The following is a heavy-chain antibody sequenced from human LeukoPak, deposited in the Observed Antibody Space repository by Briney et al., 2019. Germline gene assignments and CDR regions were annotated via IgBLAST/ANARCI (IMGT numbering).Heavy chain of an antibody. Sequence: GGSLRLSCAASGFTFSDYYMSWIRQAPGKGLEWVSYISSSSRYTSYADSVKGRFTIFRGNPKNSLYLQMNSLRAEGTAVYYCARDISSSWPYYYGMDVWGKGTTVTVSS. D-gene: IGHD6-13*01. CDR1: GFTFSDYY. V-gene: IGHV3-11*06. CDR2: ISSSSRYT. J-gene: IGHJ6*04. CDR3: ARDISSSWPYYYGMDV.